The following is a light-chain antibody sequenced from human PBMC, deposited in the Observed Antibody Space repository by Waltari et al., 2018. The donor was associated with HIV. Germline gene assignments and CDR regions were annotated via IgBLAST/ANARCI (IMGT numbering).Light chain of an antibody. CDR2: AAS. Sequence: DIQLTQSPSFLSASVGDRVTITCRPSKGISSYLAWYQQKPGKAPKLLIYAASTLQSGVPSRFSGSESGTEFTLTISSLQPEDFATYYCQQFNSYPFTFGPGTKVDIK. V-gene: IGKV1-9*01. J-gene: IGKJ3*01. CDR3: QQFNSYPFT. CDR1: KGISSY.